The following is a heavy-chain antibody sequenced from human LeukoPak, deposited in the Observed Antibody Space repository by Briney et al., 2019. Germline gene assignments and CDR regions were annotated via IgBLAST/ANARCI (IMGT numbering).Heavy chain of an antibody. J-gene: IGHJ4*02. CDR1: GFTFSSYW. CDR2: IKQDGSQK. D-gene: IGHD3-10*01. V-gene: IGHV3-7*01. CDR3: ANYYNSGPQGDY. Sequence: GGSLRLSCVASGFTFSSYWMSWVRQAPGKGLEWVANIKQDGSQKYYVDSVKGRFTVSRDNAKNSLYLQMNSLRVDDTAVYCCANYYNSGPQGDYWGQGTLVTVSS.